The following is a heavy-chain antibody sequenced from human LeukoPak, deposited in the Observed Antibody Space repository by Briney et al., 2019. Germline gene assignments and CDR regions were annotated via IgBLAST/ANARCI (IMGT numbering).Heavy chain of an antibody. J-gene: IGHJ3*02. V-gene: IGHV5-51*01. CDR2: IYPGDSDT. Sequence: GESLQISCKGSGYSFTTYWIGWVRQMPGKGLEWMGIIYPGDSDTRYSSSFQGQVTISADKSISTAYLQWSSLKASDTAMYYCARQQQEASAFDIWGQGTMVTVSS. D-gene: IGHD6-13*01. CDR1: GYSFTTYW. CDR3: ARQQQEASAFDI.